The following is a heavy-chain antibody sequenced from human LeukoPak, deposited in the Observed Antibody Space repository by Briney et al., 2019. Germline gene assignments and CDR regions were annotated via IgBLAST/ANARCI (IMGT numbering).Heavy chain of an antibody. CDR2: IIPIFGTA. Sequence: ASVKVSCKASGGTFSSYAISWVRQAPGQGLEWMGGIIPIFGTANYAQKFQGRVTITAGESTSTAYMELSSLRSEDTAVYYCARDHGGSGSLGVAFDIWGQGTMVTVSS. J-gene: IGHJ3*02. CDR1: GGTFSSYA. D-gene: IGHD3-22*01. CDR3: ARDHGGSGSLGVAFDI. V-gene: IGHV1-69*01.